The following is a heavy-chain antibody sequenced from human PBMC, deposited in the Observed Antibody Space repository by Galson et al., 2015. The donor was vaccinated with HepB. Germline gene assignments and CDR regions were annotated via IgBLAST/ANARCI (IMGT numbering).Heavy chain of an antibody. CDR2: ITSSGSGT. V-gene: IGHV3-23*01. D-gene: IGHD3-3*01. CDR1: GFTFSKYA. Sequence: SLRLSCAASGFTFSKYAMSWVRQAPGKGLAWVSTITSSGSGTYYAESVKGRFNISRDNSRNTLYLQMNSLRHEDTAIYYCAKDPPSVGSFWSGYFGTYFDSWGQGTLVTVSS. J-gene: IGHJ4*02. CDR3: AKDPPSVGSFWSGYFGTYFDS.